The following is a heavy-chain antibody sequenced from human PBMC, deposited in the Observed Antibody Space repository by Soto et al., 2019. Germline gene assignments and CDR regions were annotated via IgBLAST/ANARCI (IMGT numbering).Heavy chain of an antibody. D-gene: IGHD1-26*01. V-gene: IGHV5-51*01. Sequence: GESLKISCKGSGYSFTSYWIGWVRQMPGKGLEWMGIIYPGDSDTRYSPSFQGQVTISADKSISTAYLQWSSLKASDTAMYYCARQELQLTGYYYYGMDVWGQGTTVTVSS. J-gene: IGHJ6*02. CDR2: IYPGDSDT. CDR3: ARQELQLTGYYYYGMDV. CDR1: GYSFTSYW.